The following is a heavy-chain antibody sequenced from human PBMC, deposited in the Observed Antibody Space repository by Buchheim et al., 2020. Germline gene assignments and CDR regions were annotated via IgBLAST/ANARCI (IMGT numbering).Heavy chain of an antibody. V-gene: IGHV3-48*02. D-gene: IGHD1-14*01. CDR1: GFIVSDYS. CDR3: ARDGNRGYDMDV. CDR2: IGTSGRTI. Sequence: EVRLVESGGGLVQPGGSLRLSCAASGFIVSDYSMNWVRQAPGEGLECVSYIGTSGRTIYADSVKGRFTISRDKAKNSLYLQMNSLRDEDTAVYYWARDGNRGYDMDVWGQGTT. J-gene: IGHJ6*01.